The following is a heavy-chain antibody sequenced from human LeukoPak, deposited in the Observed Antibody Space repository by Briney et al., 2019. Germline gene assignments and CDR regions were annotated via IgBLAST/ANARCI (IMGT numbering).Heavy chain of an antibody. CDR1: GFTFSSSW. J-gene: IGHJ3*02. V-gene: IGHV3-7*01. CDR2: IREDGSEK. Sequence: GGSLRLSCAASGFTFSSSWMTWVRQAPGKGLEWVASIREDGSEKTSVDSVKGRFTISRDNAKNSLYLQMNSLRAEDTAVYYCARGHVTVSAHDDAFDIWGQGAMVTVSS. D-gene: IGHD5/OR15-5a*01. CDR3: ARGHVTVSAHDDAFDI.